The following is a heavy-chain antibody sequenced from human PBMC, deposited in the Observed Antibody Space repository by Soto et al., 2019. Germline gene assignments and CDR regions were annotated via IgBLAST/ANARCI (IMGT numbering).Heavy chain of an antibody. CDR1: GFTFSGSA. CDR3: TRHPVYYDSSXYSEYWYFDL. D-gene: IGHD3-22*01. J-gene: IGHJ2*01. CDR2: IRSKANSYAT. Sequence: EVQLVESGGGLVQPGGSLKLSCAASGFTFSGSAMHWVRQASGKGLEWVGRIRSKANSYATAYAASVKGRFTISRDDSKNTAYLQMNSLKTEDTAVYYCTRHPVYYDSSXYSEYWYFDLWGRGTLVTVSS. V-gene: IGHV3-73*02.